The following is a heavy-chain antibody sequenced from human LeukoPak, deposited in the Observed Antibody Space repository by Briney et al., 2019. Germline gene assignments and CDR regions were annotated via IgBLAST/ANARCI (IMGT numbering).Heavy chain of an antibody. CDR3: ARSSPYYYFDY. D-gene: IGHD6-19*01. J-gene: IGHJ4*02. CDR1: GGSISSGGYS. V-gene: IGHV4-30-2*01. Sequence: SETLSLTCAVSGGSISSGGYSWSWIRQPPGKGLGWIGYIYHSGSTYYNPSLKSRVTISVDRSKNQFSLKLSSVTAADTAVYYCARSSPYYYFDYWGQGTLVTVSS. CDR2: IYHSGST.